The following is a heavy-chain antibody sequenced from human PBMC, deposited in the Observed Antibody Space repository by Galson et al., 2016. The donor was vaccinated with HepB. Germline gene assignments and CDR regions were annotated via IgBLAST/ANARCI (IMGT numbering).Heavy chain of an antibody. CDR1: GDTFTSYQ. CDR2: MNPDSGTT. D-gene: IGHD3-10*01. J-gene: IGHJ5*02. CDR3: ARSVWFGKLYRDP. V-gene: IGHV1-8*01. Sequence: SCKASGDTFTSYQVHWVRQASGQGLEWMGWMNPDSGTTGYAQKFQGRVPMTRDTSISTVYMELSCLRSEDTAVYYCARSVWFGKLYRDPWGQGTLVTVSS.